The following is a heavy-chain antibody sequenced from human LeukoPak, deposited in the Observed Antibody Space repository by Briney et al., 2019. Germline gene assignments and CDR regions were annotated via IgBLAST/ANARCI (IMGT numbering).Heavy chain of an antibody. CDR3: ARALGYSSGYGAYYYGMDV. CDR1: GGSISSYY. V-gene: IGHV4-59*01. J-gene: IGHJ6*02. D-gene: IGHD6-19*01. CDR2: IYYSGST. Sequence: SETLSLTCTVSGGSISSYYWSWIRQPPGKGLEWIGYIYYSGSTNYNPSLKSRVTISVDTSKNQFSLKLSSVTAADTAVYYCARALGYSSGYGAYYYGMDVWGQGTTVTVSS.